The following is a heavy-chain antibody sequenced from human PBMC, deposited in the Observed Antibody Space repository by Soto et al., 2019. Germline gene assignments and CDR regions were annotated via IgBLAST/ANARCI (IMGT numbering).Heavy chain of an antibody. D-gene: IGHD6-13*01. J-gene: IGHJ6*03. CDR3: AKGSSLIVYYYYMDV. CDR2: ISGSGGST. V-gene: IGHV3-23*01. Sequence: GGSLRLSCAASGFTFSSYAMSWVRQAPGKGLEWVSAISGSGGSTYYAGSVKGRLTISRDNSKNTLYLQMNSLRAEDTAVYYCAKGSSLIVYYYYMDVWGKGTTVTVSS. CDR1: GFTFSSYA.